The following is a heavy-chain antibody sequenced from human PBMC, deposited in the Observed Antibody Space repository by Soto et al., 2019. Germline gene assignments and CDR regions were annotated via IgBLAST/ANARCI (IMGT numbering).Heavy chain of an antibody. CDR1: GFTFSSYS. V-gene: IGHV3-48*01. CDR2: ISSSSSTI. CDR3: ARVLYDFWSGEDY. Sequence: GGSLRLSCAASGFTFSSYSMNWVRQAPGKGLEWVSYISSSSSTIYYADSVKGRFTISRDNAKNSLYLQMNSLRAEDTAVYYCARVLYDFWSGEDYWGQGTLVTVSS. J-gene: IGHJ4*02. D-gene: IGHD3-3*01.